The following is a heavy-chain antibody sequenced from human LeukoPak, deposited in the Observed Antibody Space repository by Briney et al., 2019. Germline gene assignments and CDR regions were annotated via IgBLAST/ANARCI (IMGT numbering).Heavy chain of an antibody. CDR2: IQYDGSKK. CDR3: AELGIIMIGGV. CDR1: GFTFSNYG. J-gene: IGHJ6*04. Sequence: GGSLRLSCAASGFTFSNYGMHWVRQAPGKGLEWVTFIQYDGSKKYYADSVKGRFTISRDNSKNTLYLEMNSLRAEDTAVYYCAELGIIMIGGVWGKGTTVTISS. V-gene: IGHV3-30*02. D-gene: IGHD3-10*02.